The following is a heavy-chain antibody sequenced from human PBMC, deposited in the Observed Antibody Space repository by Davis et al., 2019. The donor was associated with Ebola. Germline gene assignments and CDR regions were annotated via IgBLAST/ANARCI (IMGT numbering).Heavy chain of an antibody. CDR3: ARLRCISTSCYDDY. CDR2: IIPILGIA. D-gene: IGHD2-2*01. J-gene: IGHJ4*02. Sequence: AASVKVSCKASGCTFSSYTISWVRQAPGQGLEWMGRIIPILGIANYAQKFQGRVTITADKSTSTAYMELSSLRSEDTAVYYCARLRCISTSCYDDYWGQGTLVTVSS. CDR1: GCTFSSYT. V-gene: IGHV1-69*02.